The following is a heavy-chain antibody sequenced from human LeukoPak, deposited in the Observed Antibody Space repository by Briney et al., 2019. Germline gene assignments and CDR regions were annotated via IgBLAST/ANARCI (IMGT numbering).Heavy chain of an antibody. CDR3: ARGANPSGRRLDY. Sequence: ASVKVSCKASGGTFSSYAISWVRQAPGQGLEWMGGIIPIFGTANYAQKFQGRVTITADESTSTAYMELSSLRSEDTAVYYCARGANPSGRRLDYWGQGTLVTVSS. J-gene: IGHJ4*02. CDR2: IIPIFGTA. V-gene: IGHV1-69*13. CDR1: GGTFSSYA. D-gene: IGHD1-26*01.